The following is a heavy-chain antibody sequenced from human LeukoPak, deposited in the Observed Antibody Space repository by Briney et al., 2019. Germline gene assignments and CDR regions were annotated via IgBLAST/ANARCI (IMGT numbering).Heavy chain of an antibody. CDR2: ISSSSSYI. Sequence: PGGSLRLSCAASGFTFSSYSMNWVRQAPGKGLEWVSSISSSSSYIYYADSMKGRFTISRDNAKNSLYLQINSLRAEDTAVYYCARDDYGGLDYWGQGTLVTVST. D-gene: IGHD4-23*01. CDR1: GFTFSSYS. V-gene: IGHV3-21*01. J-gene: IGHJ4*02. CDR3: ARDDYGGLDY.